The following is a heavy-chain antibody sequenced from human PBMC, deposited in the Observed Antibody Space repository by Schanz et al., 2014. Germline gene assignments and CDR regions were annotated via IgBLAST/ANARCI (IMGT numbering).Heavy chain of an antibody. D-gene: IGHD6-13*01. J-gene: IGHJ4*02. CDR2: TSSSSRYT. CDR3: ARGTQAAAVGRSLGDY. Sequence: VQLVESGGGLVQPGGSLRLSCAASGFTVSINYMSWVRQAPGKGLEWVSYTSSSSRYTNYADSVKGRFTISRDNAKNSLYLQMNSLRAEDTAVYYCARGTQAAAVGRSLGDYWGQGTLVTVSS. V-gene: IGHV3-11*06. CDR1: GFTVSINY.